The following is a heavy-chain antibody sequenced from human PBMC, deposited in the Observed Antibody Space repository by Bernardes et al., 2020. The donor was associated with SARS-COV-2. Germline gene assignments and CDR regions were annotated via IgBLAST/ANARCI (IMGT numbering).Heavy chain of an antibody. CDR2: IIPIFETV. J-gene: IGHJ6*02. CDR1: GGTFSMFA. V-gene: IGHV1-69*13. D-gene: IGHD6-13*01. Sequence: SVKVSCKASGGTFSMFAISWVRQAPGQGLEWMGDIIPIFETVHKAQTFHDRVTITADESTSTAYMVLSSLRSEDTAVYYCATAIAAAGNPDDYYYYYGMDVWGQGTTVTVSS. CDR3: ATAIAAAGNPDDYYYYYGMDV.